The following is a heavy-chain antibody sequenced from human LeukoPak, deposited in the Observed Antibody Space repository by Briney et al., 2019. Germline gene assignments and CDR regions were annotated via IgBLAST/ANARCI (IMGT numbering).Heavy chain of an antibody. V-gene: IGHV4-30-2*01. CDR1: GGSISSGGYY. CDR3: ARQMVLRYFDWFLDY. Sequence: PSQTLSLTCTVSGGSISSGGYYWSWIRQPPGKGLEWIGYIYHSGSTYYNPSLKSRVTISVDTSKNQFSLKLSSVTAADTAVYYCARQMVLRYFDWFLDYWGQGTLVTVSS. J-gene: IGHJ4*02. CDR2: IYHSGST. D-gene: IGHD3-9*01.